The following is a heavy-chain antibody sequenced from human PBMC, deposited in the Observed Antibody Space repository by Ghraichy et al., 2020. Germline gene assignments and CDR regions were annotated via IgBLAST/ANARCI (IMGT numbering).Heavy chain of an antibody. V-gene: IGHV5-51*01. CDR1: ANNFTSYW. Sequence: GESLNISCKGSANNFTSYWIAWVRQTPGKGLEWMGIIYPGDSDTRYSPSFQGQVTISADKSISTAYLQWSSLKASDTAMYYCAGLPNPPYYDMDVWGQGTTVTVSS. J-gene: IGHJ6*02. CDR3: AGLPNPPYYDMDV. CDR2: IYPGDSDT.